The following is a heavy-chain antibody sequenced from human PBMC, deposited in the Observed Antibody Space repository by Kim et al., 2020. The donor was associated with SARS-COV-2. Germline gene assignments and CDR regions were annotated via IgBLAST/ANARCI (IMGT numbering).Heavy chain of an antibody. CDR1: GGSISSYY. CDR3: ARAIRGSSTLRYYYYYGMDV. V-gene: IGHV4-59*13. J-gene: IGHJ6*02. D-gene: IGHD6-6*01. CDR2: IYYSGST. Sequence: SETLSLTCTVSGGSISSYYWSWIRQPPGKGLEWIGYIYYSGSTNYNPSLKSRATISVDTSKNQFSLKLSSMTAADTAVYYCARAIRGSSTLRYYYYYGMDVWGQGTTVTVSS.